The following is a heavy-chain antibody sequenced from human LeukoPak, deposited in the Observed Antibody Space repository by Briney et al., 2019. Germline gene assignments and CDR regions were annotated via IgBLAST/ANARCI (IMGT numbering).Heavy chain of an antibody. CDR3: ARSTMVRGAHYWFDP. Sequence: ASVKVSCKASGYNFTSYGISWRRPAPGQGLEWMGWISAYNGNTNYAQKLQGRVTMTTDTSTSTAYMELRSLRSDDTAVYYCARSTMVRGAHYWFDPWGQGTLVTVSS. V-gene: IGHV1-18*01. CDR1: GYNFTSYG. D-gene: IGHD3-10*01. J-gene: IGHJ5*02. CDR2: ISAYNGNT.